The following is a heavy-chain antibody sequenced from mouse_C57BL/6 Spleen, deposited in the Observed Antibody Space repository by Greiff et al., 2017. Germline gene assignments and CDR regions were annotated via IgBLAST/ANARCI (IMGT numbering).Heavy chain of an antibody. CDR3: ARRPVVTYWYFDV. D-gene: IGHD1-1*01. V-gene: IGHV5-12*01. J-gene: IGHJ1*03. CDR1: GFTFSDYY. Sequence: DVMLVESGGGLVQPGGSLKLSCAASGFTFSDYYMYWVRQTPEKRLEWVAYISNGGGSTYYPDTVKGRFTISRDNAKNTLYLQMSRLKSEDTAMYYCARRPVVTYWYFDVWGTGTTVTVSS. CDR2: ISNGGGST.